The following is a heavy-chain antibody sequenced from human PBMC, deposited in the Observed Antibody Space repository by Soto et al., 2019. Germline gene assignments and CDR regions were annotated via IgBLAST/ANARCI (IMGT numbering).Heavy chain of an antibody. D-gene: IGHD3-10*01. J-gene: IGHJ4*02. Sequence: GGSLRLSCAASGFTFSDYYMSWIRQAPGKGLEWVSYISSSSSYTNYADSVKGRFTISRDNAKNSLYLQMNSLRAEDTAVYYWARDRAAITMVRGVIITGDYWGQGTLVTVSS. CDR3: ARDRAAITMVRGVIITGDY. V-gene: IGHV3-11*06. CDR2: ISSSSSYT. CDR1: GFTFSDYY.